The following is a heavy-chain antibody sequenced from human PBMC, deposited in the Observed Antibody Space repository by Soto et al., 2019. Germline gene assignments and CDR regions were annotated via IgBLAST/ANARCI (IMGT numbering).Heavy chain of an antibody. J-gene: IGHJ5*02. CDR1: RGTFRSYA. CDR2: IIPLFGST. Sequence: QVQLLQSGAEVKKPGSSVKVSCKASRGTFRSYAISWVRQAPGQGLEWMGGIIPLFGSTNYAQKFQGRITIAADESTSTAYLELTSLRSEDTAIYYCARVTYYGSGTYNGFDPWGQGTLVTVSS. D-gene: IGHD3-10*01. CDR3: ARVTYYGSGTYNGFDP. V-gene: IGHV1-69*01.